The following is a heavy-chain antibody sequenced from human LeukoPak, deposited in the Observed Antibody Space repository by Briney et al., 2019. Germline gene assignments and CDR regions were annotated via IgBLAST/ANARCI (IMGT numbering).Heavy chain of an antibody. CDR1: GGSISSYY. V-gene: IGHV4-59*12. Sequence: SETLSLTCTVSGGSISSYYWSWIRQPPGKGLEWIGYIYYSGSTNYNPSLKSRVTISVDTSKNQFSLKLSSVTPEDTAVYYCARLTYDILTGWVWFDPWGQGTLVTVSS. J-gene: IGHJ5*02. CDR3: ARLTYDILTGWVWFDP. D-gene: IGHD3-9*01. CDR2: IYYSGST.